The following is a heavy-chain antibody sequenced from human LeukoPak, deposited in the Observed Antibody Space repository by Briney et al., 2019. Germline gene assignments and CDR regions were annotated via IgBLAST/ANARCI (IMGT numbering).Heavy chain of an antibody. Sequence: GGSLRLSCAASGFTFSSHAMSWVSQAPGKGLEWVGRIKTKTDGGTTDYAAPVKGRFTISRDDSKSTLYLQMNSLKIEDTAVYYCTTVFDLGGPAWGQGTLVTVSS. J-gene: IGHJ5*02. CDR2: IKTKTDGGTT. V-gene: IGHV3-15*01. CDR3: TTVFDLGGPA. D-gene: IGHD3-16*01. CDR1: GFTFSSHA.